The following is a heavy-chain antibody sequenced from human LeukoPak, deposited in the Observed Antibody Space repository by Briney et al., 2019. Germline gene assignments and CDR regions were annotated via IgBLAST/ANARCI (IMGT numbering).Heavy chain of an antibody. V-gene: IGHV3-23*01. Sequence: GGSLRLSCTASGFTFRNYAMIWVPHAPGKGREWVSTISGSGGTTYYADSVKGRLSISRDNSKNTLSLQMNSLRAEDTAVYYCAKPSSIVIVPTALQRSLDYWGQGALVTVSS. CDR1: GFTFRNYA. CDR3: AKPSSIVIVPTALQRSLDY. CDR2: ISGSGGTT. D-gene: IGHD2/OR15-2a*01. J-gene: IGHJ4*02.